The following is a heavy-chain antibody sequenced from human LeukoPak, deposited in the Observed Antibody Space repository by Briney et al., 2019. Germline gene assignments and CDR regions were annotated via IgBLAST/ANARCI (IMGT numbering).Heavy chain of an antibody. CDR2: IYYSGST. Sequence: SETLSLTCTVSGGSISSSSYYWGWIRQPPGKGLEWIGSIYYSGSTYYNPSLKSRVTISVDTSKNQFSLKLSSVSAADTAVYYCARQGYYDFWSGQHDYWGQGTLVTVSS. V-gene: IGHV4-39*01. CDR1: GGSISSSSYY. J-gene: IGHJ4*02. CDR3: ARQGYYDFWSGQHDY. D-gene: IGHD3-3*01.